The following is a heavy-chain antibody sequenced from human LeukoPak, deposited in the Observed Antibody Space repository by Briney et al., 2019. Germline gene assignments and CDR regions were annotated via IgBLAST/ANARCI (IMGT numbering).Heavy chain of an antibody. D-gene: IGHD5-18*01. CDR1: DGSISSYY. J-gene: IGHJ4*02. V-gene: IGHV4-59*01. Sequence: SETLSLTCTVSDGSISSYYWSWIRQPPGKGLEWIGYIYYSGSTNYNPSLKSRVTISVDTSKNQFSLKLSSVTAADTAVYYCARGSQLWLPFDYWGQGPLVTVSS. CDR2: IYYSGST. CDR3: ARGSQLWLPFDY.